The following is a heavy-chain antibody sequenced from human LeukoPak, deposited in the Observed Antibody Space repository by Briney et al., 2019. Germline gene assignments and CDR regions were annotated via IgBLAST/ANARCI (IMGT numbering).Heavy chain of an antibody. V-gene: IGHV3-23*01. Sequence: GGSLRLSCAASGFTFGSYGMSWVRQAPGKGLEWVSFITPNADRTSYADSVEGRFTISRDNPRNTLYMQMNGLRDEDTAVYYCAIMHGYYDGSGYWVQWGQGTLVTVSS. D-gene: IGHD3-22*01. J-gene: IGHJ1*01. CDR3: AIMHGYYDGSGYWVQ. CDR1: GFTFGSYG. CDR2: ITPNADRT.